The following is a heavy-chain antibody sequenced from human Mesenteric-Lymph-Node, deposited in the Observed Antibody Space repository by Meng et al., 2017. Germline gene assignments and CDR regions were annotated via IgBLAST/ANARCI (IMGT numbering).Heavy chain of an antibody. CDR3: ARVSQNTYLYRSGRYNYEYFQD. CDR1: GGSISSSSYY. D-gene: IGHD3-10*01. Sequence: GSLRLSCTVSGGSISSSSYYWGWIRQPPGTGLQWIGSIYSSGSNYYNPSLKSRVMMSLDTSKNQFSLKVTSVTAADTAVYYCARVSQNTYLYRSGRYNYEYFQDWGQGTLVTVSS. J-gene: IGHJ1*01. CDR2: IYSSGSN. V-gene: IGHV4-39*07.